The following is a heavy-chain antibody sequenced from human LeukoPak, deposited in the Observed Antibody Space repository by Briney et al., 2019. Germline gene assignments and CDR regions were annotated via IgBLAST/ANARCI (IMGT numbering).Heavy chain of an antibody. J-gene: IGHJ4*02. CDR2: IKHDESEK. Sequence: GGSLRLSCAASGFSFNSDWMDWVRQAPGKGLEWMANIKHDESEKNYLDSVKGRFTISRDKAQNSLYLQMNGLRVEDTAVYYCTRRLDDWGQGTLATVSS. D-gene: IGHD3-16*01. V-gene: IGHV3-7*01. CDR3: TRRLDD. CDR1: GFSFNSDW.